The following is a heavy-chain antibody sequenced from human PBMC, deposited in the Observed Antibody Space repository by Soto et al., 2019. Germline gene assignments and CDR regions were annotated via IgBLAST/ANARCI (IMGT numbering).Heavy chain of an antibody. J-gene: IGHJ5*02. CDR3: AGSGSLDYDFWSDVSRGWFDP. V-gene: IGHV4-30-2*01. Sequence: PSETLSLTCAVSGGSISSGGYSWSWIRQPPGKGLEWIGYIYHSGITYYNPSLKSRVTISVDRSKNQFSLKLSSVTAADTAVYYCAGSGSLDYDFWSDVSRGWFDPWGQGTLVTVSS. D-gene: IGHD3-3*01. CDR1: GGSISSGGYS. CDR2: IYHSGIT.